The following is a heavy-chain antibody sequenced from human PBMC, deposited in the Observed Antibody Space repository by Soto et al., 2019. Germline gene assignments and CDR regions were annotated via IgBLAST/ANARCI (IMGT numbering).Heavy chain of an antibody. V-gene: IGHV4-59*01. CDR1: GGSISSYY. CDR3: ARVSPDFWSGYSADYYGMDV. J-gene: IGHJ6*02. Sequence: EPLSLTFTFSGGSISSYYWSWIRQPPGKGLEWIGYIYYSGSTNYNPSLKSRVTISVDTSKNQFSLKLSSVTAADTAVYYCARVSPDFWSGYSADYYGMDVWGQGTTVTVS. CDR2: IYYSGST. D-gene: IGHD3-3*01.